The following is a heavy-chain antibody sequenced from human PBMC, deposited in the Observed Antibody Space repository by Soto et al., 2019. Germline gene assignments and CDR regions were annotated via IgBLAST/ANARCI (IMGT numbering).Heavy chain of an antibody. CDR2: ISAYNGNT. Sequence: VASVKVSCKASGYTFTSYGISWVRQAPGQGLEWMGWISAYNGNTNYAQKLQGRVTMTTDTSTSTAYMELRSLRSDDTAVYYCARLYYGSGSDWFDPWGQGTLVTVSS. D-gene: IGHD3-10*01. CDR1: GYTFTSYG. J-gene: IGHJ5*02. V-gene: IGHV1-18*01. CDR3: ARLYYGSGSDWFDP.